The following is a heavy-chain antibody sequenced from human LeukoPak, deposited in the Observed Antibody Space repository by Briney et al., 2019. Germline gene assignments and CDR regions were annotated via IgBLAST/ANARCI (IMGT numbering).Heavy chain of an antibody. D-gene: IGHD3-10*01. V-gene: IGHV1-69*13. Sequence: ASVNVSCTASGGTFSSYAISWVRQAPGQGLEWMGGNIPIFGTANYAQKFQGRVTITADESTSTAYMELSSLRSEDTAVYYCARERFGESANAFDIWGQGTMVTVSS. CDR1: GGTFSSYA. CDR2: NIPIFGTA. CDR3: ARERFGESANAFDI. J-gene: IGHJ3*02.